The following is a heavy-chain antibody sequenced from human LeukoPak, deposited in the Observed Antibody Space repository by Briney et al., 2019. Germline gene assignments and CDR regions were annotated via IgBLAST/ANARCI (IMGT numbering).Heavy chain of an antibody. J-gene: IGHJ4*02. CDR3: AKLHYDILTGYYYDY. V-gene: IGHV3-23*01. Sequence: GGSLRLSCAASGFTFSSFAMSWVRQAPGKGLEWVSIIISGSSTYYADPVKGRFTISRDNSKNTLYMQMNSLRAADTAVYYCAKLHYDILTGYYYDYWGQGTLVTVSS. CDR1: GFTFSSFA. D-gene: IGHD3-9*01. CDR2: IISGSST.